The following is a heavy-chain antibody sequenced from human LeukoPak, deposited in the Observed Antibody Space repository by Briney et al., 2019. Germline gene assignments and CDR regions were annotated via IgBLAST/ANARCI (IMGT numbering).Heavy chain of an antibody. CDR2: ISYDGSNK. Sequence: GGSLRLSCAVSGFTFSSYDMHWVRQAPGKGLEWVAVISYDGSNKYNADSVQGRFTISRDNSKNTLYLQMNSLRAEDTAVYYCARDPYYDTSAYPFDYWGQGTLVTVSS. D-gene: IGHD3-22*01. J-gene: IGHJ4*02. V-gene: IGHV3-30-3*01. CDR1: GFTFSSYD. CDR3: ARDPYYDTSAYPFDY.